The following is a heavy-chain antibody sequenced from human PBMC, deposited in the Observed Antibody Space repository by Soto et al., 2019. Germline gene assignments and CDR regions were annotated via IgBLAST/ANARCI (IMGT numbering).Heavy chain of an antibody. J-gene: IGHJ4*02. CDR3: ARERADGGKIY. CDR1: GGSISSGGYS. V-gene: IGHV4-30-2*01. D-gene: IGHD2-15*01. Sequence: PSQTLSLTCAVSGGSISSGGYSWSWIRQPPGKGLEWIGYMYHSGSTYYNPSLKSRVTISIDRSKNQFSLKLSSVTAADTAVYYCARERADGGKIYWGQGTLVTVSS. CDR2: MYHSGST.